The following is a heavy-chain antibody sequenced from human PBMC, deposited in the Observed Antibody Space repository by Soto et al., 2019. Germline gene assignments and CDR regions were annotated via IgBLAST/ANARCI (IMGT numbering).Heavy chain of an antibody. CDR3: ARAAIEQLWSYAFDI. CDR2: INPNSGGT. J-gene: IGHJ3*02. CDR1: GYTFTGYY. D-gene: IGHD5-18*01. V-gene: IGHV1-2*04. Sequence: ASVKVSCKASGYTFTGYYMHWVRQAPGQGLEWMGWINPNSGGTNYAQKFQGWVTMTRDTSISTAYMELSRLRSDDTAVYYCARAAIEQLWSYAFDIWGQGTMVTVSS.